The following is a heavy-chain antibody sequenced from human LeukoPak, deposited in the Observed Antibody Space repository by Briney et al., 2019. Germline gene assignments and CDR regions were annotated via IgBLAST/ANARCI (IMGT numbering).Heavy chain of an antibody. D-gene: IGHD5-18*01. J-gene: IGHJ4*02. Sequence: ASVKVSCKVSGYTLTELSMHWVRQAPGKGLEWMGGFDPEDGETICAQKFQGRVTMTEDTSTDTAYMELSSLRSEDTAVYYCATGLIQVWLPANFDYWGQGTLVTVSS. CDR2: FDPEDGET. CDR3: ATGLIQVWLPANFDY. CDR1: GYTLTELS. V-gene: IGHV1-24*01.